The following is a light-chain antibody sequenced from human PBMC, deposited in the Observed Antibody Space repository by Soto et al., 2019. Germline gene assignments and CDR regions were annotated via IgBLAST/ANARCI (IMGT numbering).Light chain of an antibody. CDR1: QRIGSD. V-gene: IGKV3-15*01. CDR2: HTS. CDR3: QHYNNWPLT. J-gene: IGKJ4*01. Sequence: ETVMTQSPGTLSVSPGERATLSCRASQRIGSDLAWYQQKPGQAPRLLIYHTSTRATGVPARFIGSASGPKFTLTLPSLQSEDSAVYYCQHYNNWPLTFGGGTKVEIK.